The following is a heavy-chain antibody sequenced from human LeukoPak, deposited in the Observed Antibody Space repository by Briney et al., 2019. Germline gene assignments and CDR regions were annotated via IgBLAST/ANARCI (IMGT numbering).Heavy chain of an antibody. V-gene: IGHV3-7*01. D-gene: IGHD1-26*01. CDR1: EFIFSNYW. CDR3: ASGNAVDY. CDR2: IKQDGVEK. Sequence: GESLRLSCAVSEFIFSNYWVTWVPQAPGKGLEWVANIKQDGVEKYYADSVKGRFTISRDTAKNSLYLQMNSLRVEDTALYYCASGNAVDYWGRGTLVTVSS. J-gene: IGHJ4*02.